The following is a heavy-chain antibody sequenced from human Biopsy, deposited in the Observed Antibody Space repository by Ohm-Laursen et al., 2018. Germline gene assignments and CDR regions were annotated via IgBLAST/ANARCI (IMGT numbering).Heavy chain of an antibody. J-gene: IGHJ4*02. CDR2: IHYSGNT. V-gene: IGHV4-31*03. Sequence: SDTLSLTCTVSGVSINTGGYYWTWIRQHPGTGLEWIGYIHYSGNTLYDPSLKSRLTISVDTSRNQFSLKLTSVTAADTALYYCTRAGGGKIYGLWGQGTLVTVSS. D-gene: IGHD3-16*01. CDR1: GVSINTGGYY. CDR3: TRAGGGKIYGL.